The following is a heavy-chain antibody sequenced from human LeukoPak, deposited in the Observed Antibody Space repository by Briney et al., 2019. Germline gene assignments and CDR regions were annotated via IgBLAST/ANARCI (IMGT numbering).Heavy chain of an antibody. V-gene: IGHV4-34*01. CDR1: GGSISSYY. CDR3: AGLYSSGWYENDAFDI. Sequence: SETLSLTCTVSGGSISSYYWSWIRQPPGKGLEWIGEINHSGSTNYNPSLKSRVTISVDTSKNQFSLKLSSVTAADTAVYYCAGLYSSGWYENDAFDIWGQGTMVTVSS. J-gene: IGHJ3*02. D-gene: IGHD6-19*01. CDR2: INHSGST.